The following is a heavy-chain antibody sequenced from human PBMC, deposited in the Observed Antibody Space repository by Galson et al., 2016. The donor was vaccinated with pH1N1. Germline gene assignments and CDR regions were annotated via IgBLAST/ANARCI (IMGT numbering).Heavy chain of an antibody. CDR3: ARMGVASGGRYDDGMDV. CDR1: GFSLSTFGVR. CDR2: IDWDDEK. V-gene: IGHV2-70*04. J-gene: IGHJ6*02. Sequence: PALVKPTQTLKLTCTFSGFSLSTFGVRVSWIRQSPGKALEWLARIDWDDEKFYSPSLKTRLTISKDTSKDQVVLTMTNMDPVDTGTYYCARMGVASGGRYDDGMDVWGQGTTVTVSS. D-gene: IGHD3-10*01.